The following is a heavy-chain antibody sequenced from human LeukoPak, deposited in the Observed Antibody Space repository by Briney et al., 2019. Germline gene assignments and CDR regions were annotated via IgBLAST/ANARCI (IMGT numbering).Heavy chain of an antibody. V-gene: IGHV4-59*01. D-gene: IGHD5-12*01. CDR2: IYYSGST. Sequence: SETLSLTCTASGGSISSYYWSWIRQPPGKGLEWIGYIYYSGSTNYNPSLKSRVTISVDTSKNQFSLKLSSVTAADTAVYYCARENGWLRLDYWGQGTLVTVSS. J-gene: IGHJ4*02. CDR1: GGSISSYY. CDR3: ARENGWLRLDY.